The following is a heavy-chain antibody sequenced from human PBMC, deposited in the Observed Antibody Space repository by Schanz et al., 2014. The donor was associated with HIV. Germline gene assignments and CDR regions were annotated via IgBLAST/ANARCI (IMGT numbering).Heavy chain of an antibody. CDR1: GFTFSLYW. V-gene: IGHV3-7*01. J-gene: IGHJ4*02. CDR3: VRWGSTAPFDY. CDR2: IKQTGGEK. D-gene: IGHD3-16*01. Sequence: EVRLAESGGGLVQPGGSLRLSCAASGFTFSLYWMSWVRQAPGKGLEWVANIKQTGGEKYYVDSVKGRFTISRDDAKNSVYLQMNGLRDDDTAVYYCVRWGSTAPFDYWGPGTLVTV.